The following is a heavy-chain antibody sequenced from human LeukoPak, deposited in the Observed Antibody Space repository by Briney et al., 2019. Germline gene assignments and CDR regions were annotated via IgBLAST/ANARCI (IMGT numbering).Heavy chain of an antibody. CDR2: IYYSVST. V-gene: IGHV4-30-4*01. Sequence: SQTLSLTCAVSGGSISSGEYYWSWIRQPPGKGLGWIGYIYYSVSTYYNPSLKSRLTISVDTSNSQFSLRLTSVTAADTAVYYCARDKVGATNWLDPWGQGTLVTVSS. CDR3: ARDKVGATNWLDP. J-gene: IGHJ5*02. CDR1: GGSISSGEYY. D-gene: IGHD1-26*01.